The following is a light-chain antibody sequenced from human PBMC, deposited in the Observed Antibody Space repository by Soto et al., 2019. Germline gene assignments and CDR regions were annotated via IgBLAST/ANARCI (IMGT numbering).Light chain of an antibody. CDR2: KAS. CDR3: QQYDSFSLT. Sequence: EIQMTQSPSTLSASVGDRVTITCRASQSISSWLAWYQQKPGQAPQLLLYKASSLESGVPSRFSGSGSGTEFPLTISSLQPDDFATNFCQQYDSFSLTFGGGTKVEIK. CDR1: QSISSW. J-gene: IGKJ4*01. V-gene: IGKV1-5*03.